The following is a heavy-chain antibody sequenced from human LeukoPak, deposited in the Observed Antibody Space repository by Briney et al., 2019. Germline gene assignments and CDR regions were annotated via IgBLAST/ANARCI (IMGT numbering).Heavy chain of an antibody. Sequence: GGSLRLSCATSGFTFSTYWMSWVRQAPGKGLEWVANIKQDGSKKYYADSVSGRLTISRDNAKNLLYLQMNSLRVEDTAVYYCANGGGFDYWGPGTLVTVSS. CDR3: ANGGGFDY. J-gene: IGHJ4*02. D-gene: IGHD5-24*01. V-gene: IGHV3-7*01. CDR2: IKQDGSKK. CDR1: GFTFSTYW.